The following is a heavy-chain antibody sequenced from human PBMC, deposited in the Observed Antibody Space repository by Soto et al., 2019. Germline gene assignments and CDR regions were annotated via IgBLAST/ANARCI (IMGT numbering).Heavy chain of an antibody. CDR1: GYTFSSNA. J-gene: IGHJ6*02. V-gene: IGHV1-3*01. CDR2: INGGNGYA. D-gene: IGHD3-10*01. Sequence: QVHLVQSGAEVKEPGASVRVSCKASGYTFSSNAIHWVRQAPGQELEWMGWINGGNGYAKYSQNFQDRVTLTRDASASTTYMELSSLRSEDTAIFYCARATYTSEGSPTFAMDVWGQGTTVTVSS. CDR3: ARATYTSEGSPTFAMDV.